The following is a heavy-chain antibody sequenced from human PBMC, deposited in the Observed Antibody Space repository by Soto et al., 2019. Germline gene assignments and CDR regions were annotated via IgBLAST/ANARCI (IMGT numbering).Heavy chain of an antibody. CDR2: VSGYNGNT. V-gene: IGHV1-18*04. CDR3: ARDEGSHGFDS. Sequence: QVQLVQSGAEVKKPGASVRVSCKASGYTFTNYGISWVRQAPGQGLEWMGWVSGYNGNTNYAQKSRGRVTMTTAPSTRTAYMELRTLRSADTAVYCCARDEGSHGFDSWGQGALVTVSA. J-gene: IGHJ4*02. D-gene: IGHD6-19*01. CDR1: GYTFTNYG.